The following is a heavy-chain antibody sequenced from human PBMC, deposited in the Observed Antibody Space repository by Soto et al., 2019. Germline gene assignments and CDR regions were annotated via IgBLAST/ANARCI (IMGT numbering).Heavy chain of an antibody. D-gene: IGHD5-12*01. CDR1: GGSFSGYY. CDR3: ARGMVDSRVPGAFDI. J-gene: IGHJ3*02. Sequence: QVQLQQWGAGLLKPSETLSLTCAVYGGSFSGYYWSWIRQPPGKGLEWIGEINHSGSTNYNPSLKSRVTISVDTSKNQFSLKLSSVTAADTAVYYYARGMVDSRVPGAFDIWGQGTMVTVSS. V-gene: IGHV4-34*01. CDR2: INHSGST.